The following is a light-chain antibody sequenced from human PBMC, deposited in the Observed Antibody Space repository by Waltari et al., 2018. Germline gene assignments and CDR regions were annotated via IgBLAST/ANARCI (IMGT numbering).Light chain of an antibody. V-gene: IGKV3-20*01. CDR2: GAS. CDR3: QKYDRLPAT. J-gene: IGKJ1*01. Sequence: EIVLTQSPGPLSLSPGERRTLSCRASQSVSRFLAWYQQKPGQAPTLLIYGASTRATGIPDRFSGSGSGTDFSLTISRLEPEDFAVYYCQKYDRLPATFGQGTKVEIK. CDR1: QSVSRF.